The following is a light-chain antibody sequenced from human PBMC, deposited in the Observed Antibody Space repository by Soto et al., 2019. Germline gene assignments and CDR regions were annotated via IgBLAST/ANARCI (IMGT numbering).Light chain of an antibody. J-gene: IGKJ5*01. CDR3: QQYDNSPIT. V-gene: IGKV1-5*03. Sequence: DIQMTQSPSTLSASVGDRVTITCRASQSISSWLAWFQQKPGKAPKLLIYKASTLKSGVPSRFSGSGSGTEFTLTISRLEPEDFAVYYCQQYDNSPITFGQGTRLENK. CDR2: KAS. CDR1: QSISSW.